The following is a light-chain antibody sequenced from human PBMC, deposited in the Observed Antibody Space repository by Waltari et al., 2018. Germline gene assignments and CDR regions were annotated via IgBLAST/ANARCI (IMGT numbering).Light chain of an antibody. V-gene: IGLV3-9*01. CDR1: NIGKKK. J-gene: IGLJ3*02. CDR3: QVWDSSWV. Sequence: SYELTQPPSVSVALGQTATIPCGGNNIGKKKVHWNQQKAGQAPVLVIYRNSNRPSGSPERFSGSNSRNAATLTISRVQADDAADYYCQVWDSSWVFGGGSKLTVL. CDR2: RNS.